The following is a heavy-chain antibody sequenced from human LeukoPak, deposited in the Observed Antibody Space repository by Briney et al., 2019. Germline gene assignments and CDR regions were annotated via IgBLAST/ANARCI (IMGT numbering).Heavy chain of an antibody. D-gene: IGHD2-21*02. CDR1: GYTFPIYG. Sequence: ASVNVSYKASGYTFPIYGISWVRQAPGQGLECMAWISPYDCDTNYAQNFERRVTMTTETSTSTAYMELRSLRSDDTAIYYCARDYCTRGGDCYKEDLFDPWGQGTLVTVSS. CDR3: ARDYCTRGGDCYKEDLFDP. CDR2: ISPYDCDT. V-gene: IGHV1-18*01. J-gene: IGHJ5*02.